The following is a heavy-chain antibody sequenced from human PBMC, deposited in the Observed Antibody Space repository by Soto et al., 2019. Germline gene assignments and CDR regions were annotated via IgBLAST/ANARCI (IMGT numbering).Heavy chain of an antibody. Sequence: SVKVSCKASGYTFTDYGITWVRQAPGQGLEWIGWIVVGSGNTNYTQKFQERVTMTRDMSTSTAYMELSSLRSEDTAVYYCHFYGSGSYGFGMDVWGQGTTVTVSS. V-gene: IGHV1-58*02. CDR2: IVVGSGNT. D-gene: IGHD3-10*01. CDR3: HFYGSGSYGFGMDV. J-gene: IGHJ6*02. CDR1: GYTFTDYG.